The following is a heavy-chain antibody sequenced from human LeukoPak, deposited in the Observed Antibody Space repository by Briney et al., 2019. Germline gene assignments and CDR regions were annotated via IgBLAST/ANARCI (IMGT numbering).Heavy chain of an antibody. J-gene: IGHJ4*02. Sequence: SETLSLTCTVSGGSISSYYWSWNRQHPGKGLEWIGYIYYSGSTYYNPSLESRVTISVDTSKNQFSLKLSSVTAADTAVYYCARGPVDGGSSFDYWGQGTLVTVSS. V-gene: IGHV4-59*06. D-gene: IGHD2-15*01. CDR1: GGSISSYY. CDR3: ARGPVDGGSSFDY. CDR2: IYYSGST.